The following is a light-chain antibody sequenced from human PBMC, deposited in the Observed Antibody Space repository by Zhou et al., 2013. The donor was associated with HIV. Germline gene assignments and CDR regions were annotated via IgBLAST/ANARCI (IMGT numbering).Light chain of an antibody. CDR3: QQYNSYWT. J-gene: IGKJ1*01. CDR2: KAS. Sequence: DIQMTQSPSTLSASVGDRVTITCRASQSISGWLAWYQQKPGKAPNLLIYKASSLESGVPSRFSGSGSGTEFTLTISGLQPDDFATYYCQQYNSYWTFGQGTKVEIK. CDR1: QSISGW. V-gene: IGKV1-5*03.